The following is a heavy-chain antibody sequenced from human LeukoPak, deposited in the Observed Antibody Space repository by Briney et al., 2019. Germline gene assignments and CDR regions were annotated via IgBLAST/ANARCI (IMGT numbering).Heavy chain of an antibody. D-gene: IGHD1-26*01. CDR2: RKGDGSEK. CDR3: ARADWFSADY. CDR1: GFSFSINW. Sequence: GGSLRLSCAASGFSFSINWMSWVRQAPGKGLEWVANRKGDGSEKYYVDSVKGRFTVSRDNARNSLYLQMNSLRVEDTGIYYCARADWFSADYWGQGTLVTVYS. J-gene: IGHJ4*02. V-gene: IGHV3-7*01.